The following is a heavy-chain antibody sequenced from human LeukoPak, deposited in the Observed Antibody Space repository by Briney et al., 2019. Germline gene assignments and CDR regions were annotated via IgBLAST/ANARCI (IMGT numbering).Heavy chain of an antibody. V-gene: IGHV3-21*01. CDR1: GFTLSSYD. D-gene: IGHD2-21*01. J-gene: IGHJ3*02. CDR3: ARAGGLWDAFDI. CDR2: ISNSSSYI. Sequence: GGSLRLSCAASGFTLSSYDVNWVRQAPGKGLEWVSSISNSSSYIYYADSVKGRFTISRDNTKNSLYLQLNSLRAEDTAVYYCARAGGLWDAFDIWGQGTMVTVSS.